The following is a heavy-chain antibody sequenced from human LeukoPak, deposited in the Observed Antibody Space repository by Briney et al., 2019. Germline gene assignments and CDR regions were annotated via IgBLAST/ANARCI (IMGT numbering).Heavy chain of an antibody. Sequence: PRGSLRLSCAASGFTFSDYAIHWVRQAPGKGLEWVAIISYDGSNEYYGDSVKGRFTISRDNSKNTLYLQMNSLRAEDTAIYYCAKAGGHCSGGTCYANFWGQGTLVTVSS. CDR3: AKAGGHCSGGTCYANF. V-gene: IGHV3-30*18. CDR2: ISYDGSNE. D-gene: IGHD2-15*01. J-gene: IGHJ4*02. CDR1: GFTFSDYA.